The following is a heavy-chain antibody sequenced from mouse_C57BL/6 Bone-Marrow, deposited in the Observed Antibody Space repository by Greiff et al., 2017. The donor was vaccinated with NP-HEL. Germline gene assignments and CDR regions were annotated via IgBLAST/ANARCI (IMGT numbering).Heavy chain of an antibody. J-gene: IGHJ2*01. Sequence: QVQLKESGPELVKPGASVKISCKASGYAFSSSWMNWVKQRPGKGLEWIGRIYPGDGDTNYNGKFKGKATLTADKSSSTAYMQLSSLTSEDSAVYFCARSYYYGSRHPFDYGGQGTTLTVSS. CDR1: GYAFSSSW. CDR3: ARSYYYGSRHPFDY. D-gene: IGHD1-1*01. CDR2: IYPGDGDT. V-gene: IGHV1-82*01.